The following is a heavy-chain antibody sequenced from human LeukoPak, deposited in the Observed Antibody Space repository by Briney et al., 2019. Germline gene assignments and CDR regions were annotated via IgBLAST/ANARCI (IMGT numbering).Heavy chain of an antibody. V-gene: IGHV3-21*01. J-gene: IGHJ4*02. D-gene: IGHD2-2*01. Sequence: GGSLRLSCAASGFTCSTYHMIWLRRAPRKGLEWVSSISSGSVHIYYADSVKGRFTISRDNGKNSLYLQMNSLRDEDTADYSCSCYAKGSSRCLWCQGTLVTVSS. CDR1: GFTCSTYH. CDR2: ISSGSVHI. CDR3: SCYAKGSSRCL.